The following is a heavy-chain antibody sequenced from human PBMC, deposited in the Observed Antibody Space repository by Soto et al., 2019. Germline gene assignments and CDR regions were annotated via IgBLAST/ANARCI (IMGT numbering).Heavy chain of an antibody. J-gene: IGHJ4*02. V-gene: IGHV3-7*03. D-gene: IGHD1-26*01. CDR2: INPDGSAK. CDR1: GFTFSTYW. CDR3: ARDPGWGAFDY. Sequence: EVQLVESGGGLVQPGGSLRLSCSASGFTFSTYWMNWVRQAPGVGLEEVAMINPDGSAKFYVDSVKGRFTISRDNAKNSLFLQLNGLRAEDTAIYYCARDPGWGAFDYWGQGTLVTVSS.